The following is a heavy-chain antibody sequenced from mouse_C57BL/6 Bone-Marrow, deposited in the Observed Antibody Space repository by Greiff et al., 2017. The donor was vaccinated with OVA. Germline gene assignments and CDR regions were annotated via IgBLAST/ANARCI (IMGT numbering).Heavy chain of an antibody. D-gene: IGHD1-1*01. V-gene: IGHV1-19*01. J-gene: IGHJ4*01. Sequence: EVQLQQSGPVLVKPGASVKMSCKASGYTFTDYYMNWVKQSHGKSLEWIGVINPYNGGTSYNQKFKGKATLTVDKSSSTAYMELNSLTSEDSAVYYCARLATTVQGYAMDYWGQGTSVTVSS. CDR1: GYTFTDYY. CDR2: INPYNGGT. CDR3: ARLATTVQGYAMDY.